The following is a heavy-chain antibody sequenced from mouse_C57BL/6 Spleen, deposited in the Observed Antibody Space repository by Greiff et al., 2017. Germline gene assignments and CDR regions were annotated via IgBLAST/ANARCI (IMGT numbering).Heavy chain of an antibody. CDR3: TRWGSYLDY. Sequence: QVQLKESGAELVRPGASVTLSCKASGYTFTDYEMHWVKQTPVHGLEWIGAIDPETGGTAYNQKFKGKAILTADKSSSTDYMELRSLTSEDSAVYYCTRWGSYLDYWGQGTTLTVSS. V-gene: IGHV1-15*01. J-gene: IGHJ2*01. CDR1: GYTFTDYE. CDR2: IDPETGGT.